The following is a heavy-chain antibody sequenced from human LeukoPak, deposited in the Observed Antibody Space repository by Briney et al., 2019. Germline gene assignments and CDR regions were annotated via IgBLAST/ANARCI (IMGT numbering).Heavy chain of an antibody. J-gene: IGHJ4*02. CDR3: ARQLYCSGGSCYYPPRVMDY. V-gene: IGHV3-7*01. CDR2: IHQHGSKE. CDR1: GFNFRAYW. D-gene: IGHD2-15*01. Sequence: GGSLRLSCTTSGFNFRAYWMGWVRQAPGKGLEWVANIHQHGSKENYLDSVKGRFTISRDNAKNSLYLQMSSLRAEDTAVYYCARQLYCSGGSCYYPPRVMDYWGQGTLVTVSS.